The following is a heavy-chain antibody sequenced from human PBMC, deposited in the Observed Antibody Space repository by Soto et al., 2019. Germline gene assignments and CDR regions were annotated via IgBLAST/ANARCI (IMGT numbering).Heavy chain of an antibody. J-gene: IGHJ6*02. CDR3: ARGWDYNYGMDV. CDR2: IKHDGGEK. Sequence: GGALRLSWAPSGFAFSGFSMAGVREAPGKGVEWVANIKHDGGEKYSVDSLKGRFSVSRDNAKHSLYLQINSLRAEETAVYYCARGWDYNYGMDVRGQGTSVTVSS. CDR1: GFAFSGFS. V-gene: IGHV3-7*03.